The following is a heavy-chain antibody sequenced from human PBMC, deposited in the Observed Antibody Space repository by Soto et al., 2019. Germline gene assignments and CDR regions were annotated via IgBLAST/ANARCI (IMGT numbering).Heavy chain of an antibody. Sequence: QVQLQESGPGLVKPSETLSLTCTVSGGSISSYYWSWIRQPPGKGLEWIGYIYYSGSTNYNPSLKSRATISVDTSKKQFSLKLSSVTAADTAVYYCARDRRASDAFDIWGQGTMVTVSS. CDR1: GGSISSYY. J-gene: IGHJ3*02. CDR2: IYYSGST. CDR3: ARDRRASDAFDI. V-gene: IGHV4-59*01.